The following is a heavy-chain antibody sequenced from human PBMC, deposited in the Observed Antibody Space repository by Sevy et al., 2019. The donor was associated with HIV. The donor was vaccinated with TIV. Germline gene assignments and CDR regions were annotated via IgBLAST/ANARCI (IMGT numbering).Heavy chain of an antibody. CDR2: IKHDGSEK. Sequence: GGSLRLSCAASGFSFNNHWMSWVRQAPEKGLEWVANIKHDGSEKYYADSLEGRFAVSRDNAKNSRFLQINSLRVEDTAVYFCARLPTGLQSFNYLLSTYFDSWGQGTLVTVSS. D-gene: IGHD3-9*01. V-gene: IGHV3-7*01. CDR3: ARLPTGLQSFNYLLSTYFDS. CDR1: GFSFNNHW. J-gene: IGHJ4*02.